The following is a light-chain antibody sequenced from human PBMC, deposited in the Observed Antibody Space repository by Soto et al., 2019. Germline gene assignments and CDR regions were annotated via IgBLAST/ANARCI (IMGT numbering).Light chain of an antibody. J-gene: IGKJ1*01. Sequence: DIPLTQSPSSVSASVGDRITITCRASQTISSWLAWYQQKPGKAPKLLIYKASTLKSGVPSRFSGSGSGTEFTLTISSLQPDDFATYYCQHYNSYSEAFGQGTKVDIK. V-gene: IGKV1-5*03. CDR1: QTISSW. CDR2: KAS. CDR3: QHYNSYSEA.